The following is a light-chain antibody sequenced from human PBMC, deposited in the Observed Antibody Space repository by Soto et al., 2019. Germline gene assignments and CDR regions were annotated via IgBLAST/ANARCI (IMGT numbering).Light chain of an antibody. J-gene: IGLJ1*01. Sequence: QSALTQPASVSGSPGQSITISCTGTGSDVGGYDYVSWYQQFPGKAPKLMIYEVSNRPSGVSNRFSGSKSGNTASLTIAGLRAEDEADYCCSSFTSSSTLPYVFGTGTKLTVL. V-gene: IGLV2-14*01. CDR2: EVS. CDR3: SSFTSSSTLPYV. CDR1: GSDVGGYDY.